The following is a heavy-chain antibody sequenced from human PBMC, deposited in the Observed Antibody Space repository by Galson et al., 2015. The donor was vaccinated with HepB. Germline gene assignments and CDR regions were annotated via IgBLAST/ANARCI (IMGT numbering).Heavy chain of an antibody. Sequence: ETLSLTCTVSGGSITTGGYYWSWIRQHPGKDLEWIGYIYYSGSASYNPSLMSRVTISVDTSKNQFSLKLSSVTAADTAVYYCARRTVTSFSDYFDYWGQGTLVTVSS. CDR3: ARRTVTSFSDYFDY. CDR1: GGSITTGGYY. J-gene: IGHJ4*02. V-gene: IGHV4-39*01. D-gene: IGHD4-11*01. CDR2: IYYSGSA.